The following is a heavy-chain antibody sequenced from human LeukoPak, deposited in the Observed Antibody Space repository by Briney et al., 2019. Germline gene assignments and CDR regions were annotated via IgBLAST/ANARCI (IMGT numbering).Heavy chain of an antibody. Sequence: PSETLSLACAVYGGSFSNYYWSWIRQPPGKGLEWIGEINHSGSTNYNPSLKSRVTISVDTSKNQFSLKLSSVTAADTAVYRCAKKGGDYAWYFDVWGRGTLVTVSS. V-gene: IGHV4-34*01. CDR2: INHSGST. J-gene: IGHJ2*01. CDR3: AKKGGDYAWYFDV. CDR1: GGSFSNYY. D-gene: IGHD4-17*01.